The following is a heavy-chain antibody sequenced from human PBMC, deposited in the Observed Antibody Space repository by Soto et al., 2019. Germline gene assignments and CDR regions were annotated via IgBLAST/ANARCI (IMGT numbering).Heavy chain of an antibody. J-gene: IGHJ6*02. CDR1: GYTFTSYY. Sequence: ASVKVSCKASGYTFTSYYMHWVRQAPGQGLEWMGIINPSGGSTSYAQKFQGRVTMTRDTSTSTVYMELSSLRSEDTAVYYCERVYGYGLNYYGMDVWGQGTTVTVSS. CDR3: ERVYGYGLNYYGMDV. V-gene: IGHV1-46*01. D-gene: IGHD5-18*01. CDR2: INPSGGST.